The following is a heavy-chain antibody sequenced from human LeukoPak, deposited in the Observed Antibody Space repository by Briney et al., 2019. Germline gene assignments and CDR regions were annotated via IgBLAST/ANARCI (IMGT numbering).Heavy chain of an antibody. J-gene: IGHJ4*02. V-gene: IGHV3-30*02. CDR3: AKEYSSGWSGRFFDY. CDR2: IRYDGSNK. Sequence: GGSLRLSCAASGFTFSSYDMHWVRQAPGKGLEWVAFIRYDGSNKYYADSVKGRFTISRDNSKNTLYLQMNSLRAEDTAVYYCAKEYSSGWSGRFFDYWGQGTLVTVSS. CDR1: GFTFSSYD. D-gene: IGHD6-19*01.